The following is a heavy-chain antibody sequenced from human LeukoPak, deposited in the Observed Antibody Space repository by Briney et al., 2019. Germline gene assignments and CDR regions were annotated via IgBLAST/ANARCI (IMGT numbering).Heavy chain of an antibody. V-gene: IGHV4-34*01. CDR1: GGSFSSYY. CDR3: ARDAATTGLPLYYYHMDV. J-gene: IGHJ6*03. Sequence: SETLSLTCALFGGSFSSYYCSWIRQPPGKGLEWIGGINHSGSTYYNPSLKSRVTISVDRSKNQFSLKLSSVTAADTAVYYCARDAATTGLPLYYYHMDVWGKGTTVTVSS. CDR2: INHSGST. D-gene: IGHD1-7*01.